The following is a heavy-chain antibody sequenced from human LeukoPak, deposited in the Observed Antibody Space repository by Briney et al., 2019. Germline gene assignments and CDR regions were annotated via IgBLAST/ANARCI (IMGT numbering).Heavy chain of an antibody. V-gene: IGHV3-23*01. CDR3: AKAIYPGYSSSWRGPPFDY. CDR1: GFTFSSYA. J-gene: IGHJ4*02. D-gene: IGHD6-13*01. Sequence: GGSLRLSCAASGFTFSSYAMSWVRQAPGKGLEWVSAISGSGGSTYYADSVKGRFTISRDNSKNTLYLQMNSLRAEDTAVYHCAKAIYPGYSSSWRGPPFDYWGQGTLVTVSS. CDR2: ISGSGGST.